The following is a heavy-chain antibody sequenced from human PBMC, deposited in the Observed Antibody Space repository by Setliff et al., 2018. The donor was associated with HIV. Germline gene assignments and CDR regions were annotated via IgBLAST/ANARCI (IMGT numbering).Heavy chain of an antibody. J-gene: IGHJ5*02. CDR2: IKSKTDGGTT. D-gene: IGHD6-13*01. CDR1: GFTFSNAW. Sequence: PGGSLRLSCAASGFTFSNAWMSWVRQAPGKGLEWVGRIKSKTDGGTTDYAAPVKGRFTISRDDSKNTLHLQMNSLKTEDTAVYYCTAALQQQVVRWFDPWGQGTLVTVSS. V-gene: IGHV3-15*01. CDR3: TAALQQQVVRWFDP.